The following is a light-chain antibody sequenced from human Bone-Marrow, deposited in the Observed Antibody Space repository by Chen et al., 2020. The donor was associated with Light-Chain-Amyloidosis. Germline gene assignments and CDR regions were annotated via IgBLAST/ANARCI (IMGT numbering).Light chain of an antibody. CDR1: QSLLSASNIKNY. CDR3: QQYYSAPFT. Sequence: DIVMTQSPDSLAVSLGERATINCKSSQSLLSASNIKNYLGWYQKKPGQPPKFLMSWTSTRESGVPELFSGSVSVIDFTLTIISLQAEDVAVYFCQQYYSAPFTFGPGTKVDIK. J-gene: IGKJ3*01. CDR2: WTS. V-gene: IGKV4-1*01.